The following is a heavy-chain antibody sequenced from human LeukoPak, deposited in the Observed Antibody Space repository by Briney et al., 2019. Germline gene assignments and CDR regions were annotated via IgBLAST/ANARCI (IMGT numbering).Heavy chain of an antibody. V-gene: IGHV4-30-4*08. CDR1: GGSISSGDYY. CDR3: ASSLPAAILGAFDI. D-gene: IGHD2-2*01. CDR2: IYYSGST. Sequence: PSQTLSLTCTVSGGSISSGDYYWSWIRQPPGKGLEWIGYIYYSGSTYYNPSHKSRVTISVDTSKNQFSLKLSSVTAADTAVYYCASSLPAAILGAFDIWGQGTMVTVSS. J-gene: IGHJ3*02.